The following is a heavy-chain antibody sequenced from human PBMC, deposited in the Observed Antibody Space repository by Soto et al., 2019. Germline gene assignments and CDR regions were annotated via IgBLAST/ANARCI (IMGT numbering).Heavy chain of an antibody. CDR3: ARGAAGTFDWFDP. CDR2: IYYSGNT. Sequence: QVQLQESGPGLVQPSETLSLTCTVSGGSVSSGSYYWSWILQPPGKGLEWIGYIYYSGNTNHNPSLKSRVTISVDTSKNQFSLKLSSVTAADTAVYYCARGAAGTFDWFDPWGQGTLVTVSS. CDR1: GGSVSSGSYY. V-gene: IGHV4-61*01. D-gene: IGHD6-13*01. J-gene: IGHJ5*02.